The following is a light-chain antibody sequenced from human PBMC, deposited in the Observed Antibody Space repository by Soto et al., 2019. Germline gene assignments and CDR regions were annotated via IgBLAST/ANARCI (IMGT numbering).Light chain of an antibody. Sequence: QAVVTQPPSVSGAPGQRVSIFCTGSSSNIGAGYNVHWYQQLPGTAPKLLIYDNNNRPSGVPDRFSGSKSGTXXXLAITGLQAEDEADYYCQSYDTSLSGFYVFGTGTXXTVL. V-gene: IGLV1-40*01. CDR2: DNN. CDR1: SSNIGAGYN. CDR3: QSYDTSLSGFYV. J-gene: IGLJ1*01.